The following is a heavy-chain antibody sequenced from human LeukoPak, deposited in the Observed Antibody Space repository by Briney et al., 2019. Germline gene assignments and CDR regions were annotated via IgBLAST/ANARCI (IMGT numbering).Heavy chain of an antibody. J-gene: IGHJ4*02. CDR1: GGSISSYY. CDR2: IYYSGST. D-gene: IGHD2-15*01. V-gene: IGHV4-59*01. Sequence: SETLSLTCTASGGSISSYYWSWIRQPPGKGLEWIGYIYYSGSTNYNPSLKSRVTISVDTSKNQFSLKLSSVTAADTAVYYCARAGYCSGGSCYSGMDFDYWGQGTLVTVSS. CDR3: ARAGYCSGGSCYSGMDFDY.